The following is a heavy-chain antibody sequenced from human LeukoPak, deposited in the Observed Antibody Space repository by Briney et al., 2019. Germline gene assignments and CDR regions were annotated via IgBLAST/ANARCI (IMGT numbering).Heavy chain of an antibody. CDR3: ARVPGKLDSQIDY. CDR2: IIPILGIA. V-gene: IGHV1-69*04. Sequence: GASVKVSCKASGGTFSSYAISWVRQAPGQGLEWMGRIIPILGIANYAQKFQGRVTITADKSTSTAYMELSSLRSEDTAVYYCARVPGKLDSQIDYWGQGTLVTVSS. CDR1: GGTFSSYA. J-gene: IGHJ4*02. D-gene: IGHD3/OR15-3a*01.